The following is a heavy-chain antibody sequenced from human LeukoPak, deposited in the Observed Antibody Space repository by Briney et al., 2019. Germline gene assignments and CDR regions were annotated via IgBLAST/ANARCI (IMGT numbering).Heavy chain of an antibody. CDR2: INHSGST. J-gene: IGHJ4*02. Sequence: PSETLSLTCGVSGGSFSGYYWDWIRQPPGKGLEWIGEINHSGSTNYNPSLKSRVTISVDTSQKQFSLRLSSVTAADTAVYYCARGRYLTTGGGAAAGFLDYWGQGTLVTVSS. CDR1: GGSFSGYY. CDR3: ARGRYLTTGGGAAAGFLDY. V-gene: IGHV4-34*01. D-gene: IGHD6-13*01.